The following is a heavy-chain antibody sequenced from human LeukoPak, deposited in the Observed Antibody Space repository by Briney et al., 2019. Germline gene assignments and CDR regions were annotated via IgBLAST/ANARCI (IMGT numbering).Heavy chain of an antibody. CDR2: INHSGST. CDR1: GGSFSGYY. Sequence: SETLSLTCAVYGGSFSGYYWSWIRQPPGKGLEWIGEINHSGSTNYNPSLKSRVTISVDTSKNQFSLKLSSVTAADTAVYYCARDRAAGFYYYYGMDVWGKGTTVTVSS. V-gene: IGHV4-34*01. D-gene: IGHD6-13*01. CDR3: ARDRAAGFYYYYGMDV. J-gene: IGHJ6*04.